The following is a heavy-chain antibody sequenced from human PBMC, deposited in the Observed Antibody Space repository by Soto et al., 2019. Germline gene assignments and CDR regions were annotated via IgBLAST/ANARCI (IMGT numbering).Heavy chain of an antibody. V-gene: IGHV1-46*01. CDR3: ARDRRGIAARPGYYYYGMDV. CDR1: GYTFTSYY. CDR2: INPSGGST. J-gene: IGHJ6*02. Sequence: GASVKVSGKASGYTFTSYYMHWVRQTPGQGLEWMGIINPSGGSTSYAQKFQGRVTMTRDTSTSTVYMELSSLRSEDTAVYYCARDRRGIAARPGYYYYGMDVWGQGTTVTVSS. D-gene: IGHD6-6*01.